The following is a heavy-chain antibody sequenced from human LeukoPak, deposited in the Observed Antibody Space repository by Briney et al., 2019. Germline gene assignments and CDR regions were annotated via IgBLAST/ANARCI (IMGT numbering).Heavy chain of an antibody. CDR3: ARDDFCSSTSCYPRWFDP. D-gene: IGHD2-2*01. Sequence: SETLSLTCTVSGYSISSGYYWGWIRQPPGKGLEWIGSIYHSGSTCYNPSLKSRVTISVDTSKNQFSLKLSSVTAADTAVYYCARDDFCSSTSCYPRWFDPWGQGTLVTVSS. CDR2: IYHSGST. V-gene: IGHV4-38-2*02. CDR1: GYSISSGYY. J-gene: IGHJ5*02.